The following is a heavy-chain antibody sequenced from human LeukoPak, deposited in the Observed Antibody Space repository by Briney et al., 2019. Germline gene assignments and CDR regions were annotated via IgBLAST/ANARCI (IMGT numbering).Heavy chain of an antibody. D-gene: IGHD5-24*01. Sequence: GGSLRLXCAASGFTFSSYGMNWVRQAPGKGLEWVAFIRNDGSNKYYADSVKGRFTISRDNSKNTLYLQMNSLRAEDTAVYYCAKKSRDGYYPQYWGQGTLVTVSS. V-gene: IGHV3-30*02. CDR1: GFTFSSYG. J-gene: IGHJ4*02. CDR3: AKKSRDGYYPQY. CDR2: IRNDGSNK.